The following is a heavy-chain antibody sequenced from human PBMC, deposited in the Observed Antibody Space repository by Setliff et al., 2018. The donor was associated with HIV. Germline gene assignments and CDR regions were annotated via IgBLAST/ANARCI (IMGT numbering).Heavy chain of an antibody. V-gene: IGHV3-15*01. CDR1: GFSFSNVW. D-gene: IGHD3-10*01. J-gene: IGHJ3*02. CDR3: ASDRVDGSENYYNAFDI. CDR2: IRSKTAGGTI. Sequence: KPGGSLRLSCAASGFSFSNVWMSWVRQAPGKGLEWVGRIRSKTAGGTIEYAAPVKGRFTISRDDSENTLYLQMNSLKTEDTAEYYCASDRVDGSENYYNAFDIWGQGTMVTVSS.